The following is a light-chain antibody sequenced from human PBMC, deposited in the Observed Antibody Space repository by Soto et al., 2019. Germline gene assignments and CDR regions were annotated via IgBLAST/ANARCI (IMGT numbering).Light chain of an antibody. CDR1: SSDVGGYNY. CDR3: SSYTSSSTLGV. V-gene: IGLV2-14*01. Sequence: QSVRKQAASVSGSPGQSITISCTGTSSDVGGYNYVSWYQQHPGKAPKLMIYEVSNRPSGVSNRFSGSKSGNTASLTISGLQAEDEADYYCSSYTSSSTLGVFGTGTKVTVL. CDR2: EVS. J-gene: IGLJ1*01.